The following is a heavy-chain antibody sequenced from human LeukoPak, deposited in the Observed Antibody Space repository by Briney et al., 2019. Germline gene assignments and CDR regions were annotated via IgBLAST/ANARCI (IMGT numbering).Heavy chain of an antibody. D-gene: IGHD6-19*01. V-gene: IGHV4-59*01. CDR2: LYYMRGA. CDR1: GGSISGYY. CDR3: ARASRIPRAVAGPPIWEY. Sequence: SETLSLTCTVSGGSISGYYWNWSRQPPGKGVEWIGHLYYMRGAWYKSSLKSRVTTSVDTSGNEFSLKLSSVTAADTAVYYCARASRIPRAVAGPPIWEYWGQGTLVTVSS. J-gene: IGHJ4*02.